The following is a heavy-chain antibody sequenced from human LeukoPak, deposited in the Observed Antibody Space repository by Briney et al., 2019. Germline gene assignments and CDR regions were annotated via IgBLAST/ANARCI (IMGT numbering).Heavy chain of an antibody. Sequence: GGSLRLSCAASGFTFSNAWMSWVRRAPGKGLEWVGRTRNKANSYTTEFAASVKGRFTISRDDSQNSVYLQMNSLKTEDTAVYYCARDGYSYGTNYYFDYWGQGTLVTVSS. D-gene: IGHD5-18*01. J-gene: IGHJ4*02. CDR2: TRNKANSYTT. V-gene: IGHV3-72*01. CDR3: ARDGYSYGTNYYFDY. CDR1: GFTFSNAW.